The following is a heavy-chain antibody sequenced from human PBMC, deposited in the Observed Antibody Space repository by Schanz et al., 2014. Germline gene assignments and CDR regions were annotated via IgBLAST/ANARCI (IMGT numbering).Heavy chain of an antibody. J-gene: IGHJ4*02. D-gene: IGHD4-17*01. CDR3: ARVVRSDYLSELDF. CDR2: ISPYNGNT. Sequence: QVQLVQSEAAVKKPGASVKVSCKASGYFFYSYGISWVRQAPGQGLEWMGWISPYNGNTKYAEKLEDRVTMTTDISTSTAYMQLRSLTSDDTAVYYCARVVRSDYLSELDFWGQGTQVIVSS. V-gene: IGHV1-18*01. CDR1: GYFFYSYG.